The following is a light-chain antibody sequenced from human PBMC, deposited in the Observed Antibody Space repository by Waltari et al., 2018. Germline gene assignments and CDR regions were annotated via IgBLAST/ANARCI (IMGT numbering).Light chain of an antibody. V-gene: IGKV3-11*01. CDR3: QQRSKSFT. Sequence: EIVLNQSPATLSLSPGARATLSCSASQSISSYLAWYQQKPGQAPRLLIYDASTRATGIPARFSGSGSVTDFTLTISSLEPEDFAIYYCQQRSKSFTFGPGTKVDMK. J-gene: IGKJ3*01. CDR1: QSISSY. CDR2: DAS.